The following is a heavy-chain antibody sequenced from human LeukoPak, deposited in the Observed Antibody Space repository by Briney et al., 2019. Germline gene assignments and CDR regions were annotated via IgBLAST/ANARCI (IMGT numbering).Heavy chain of an antibody. CDR1: GFTFSSYI. D-gene: IGHD5-12*01. Sequence: GGSLRLSCAAPGFTFSSYIMNWVCQAPGKGLEWVSYISSSSRTIYYADSVKGRFTISRDNAKNSLYLQMNSLRDEDTAVYYCARVVATMVNWFDPWGQGTLVTVSS. V-gene: IGHV3-48*02. CDR3: ARVVATMVNWFDP. J-gene: IGHJ5*02. CDR2: ISSSSRTI.